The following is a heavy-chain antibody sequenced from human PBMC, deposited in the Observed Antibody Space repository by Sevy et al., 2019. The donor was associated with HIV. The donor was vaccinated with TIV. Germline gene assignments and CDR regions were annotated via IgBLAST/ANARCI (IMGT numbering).Heavy chain of an antibody. V-gene: IGHV3-64D*06. J-gene: IGHJ6*03. D-gene: IGHD6-6*01. CDR1: GFTFSSYA. CDR3: VKESGSINKPEYSSSPDSEDYYYYYMDV. CDR2: ISSNGGST. Sequence: GGSLRLSCSASGFTFSSYAMHWVRQAPGKGLEYVSAISSNGGSTYYADSVKGRFTISRDNSKNTLYLQMSSLRAEDTAVIYCVKESGSINKPEYSSSPDSEDYYYYYMDVWGKGTTVTVSS.